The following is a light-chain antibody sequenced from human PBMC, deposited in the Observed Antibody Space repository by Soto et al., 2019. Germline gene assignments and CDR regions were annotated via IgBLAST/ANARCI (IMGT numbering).Light chain of an antibody. V-gene: IGKV3-15*01. CDR3: QQYNDWPRT. Sequence: EIVTTQSPATLSVSPGERVTLSCRASQSVNSNLAWYQQKPGQAPRLLIYRASTRATGFPARFSGSGSGTDFTLTISGLQSEDFAVYYCQQYNDWPRTFGQGTKVDIK. CDR2: RAS. J-gene: IGKJ1*01. CDR1: QSVNSN.